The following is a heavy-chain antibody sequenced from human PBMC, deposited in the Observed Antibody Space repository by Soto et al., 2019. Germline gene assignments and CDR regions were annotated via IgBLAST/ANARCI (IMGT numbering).Heavy chain of an antibody. CDR3: ARGVENIVVVLDVFGYYGMDV. CDR1: GYSFTSYV. J-gene: IGHJ6*02. Sequence: ASVKVSCKASGYSFTSYVIYCVRQAPGQMLEWMGWINAGNGNTKYSQKFQGRVTITSDTSASTAYMELSSLRSEDTAVYFCARGVENIVVVLDVFGYYGMDVWGQGTTVTVSS. V-gene: IGHV1-3*01. CDR2: INAGNGNT. D-gene: IGHD2-2*01.